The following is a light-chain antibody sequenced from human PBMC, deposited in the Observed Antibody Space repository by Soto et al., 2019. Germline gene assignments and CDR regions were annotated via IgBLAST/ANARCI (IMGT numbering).Light chain of an antibody. Sequence: EVVLTQSPVTLSLSPGERATLSCRASQSFRGLLAWYQQKPGQAPRLLIYDAYNRATAIPPRFSGSGSGAAFALTISSLEPEDSAVYYCQQRHMWPITVGEGTRLEI. CDR1: QSFRGL. J-gene: IGKJ5*01. V-gene: IGKV3-11*01. CDR3: QQRHMWPIT. CDR2: DAY.